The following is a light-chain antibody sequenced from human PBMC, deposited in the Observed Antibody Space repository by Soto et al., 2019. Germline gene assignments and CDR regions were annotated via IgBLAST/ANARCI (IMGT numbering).Light chain of an antibody. J-gene: IGKJ2*01. CDR3: QQSYSTPYT. V-gene: IGKV1-39*01. CDR1: QSIGRY. CDR2: AAS. Sequence: DIQMTQSPSSLSASVGDRVTITCRASQSIGRYLNWFQHEPGKVPKLLIYAASSLQFGVPSRFSGSGSRTDFTLTISILQPEDFATYYCQQSYSTPYTFGQGTKLEIK.